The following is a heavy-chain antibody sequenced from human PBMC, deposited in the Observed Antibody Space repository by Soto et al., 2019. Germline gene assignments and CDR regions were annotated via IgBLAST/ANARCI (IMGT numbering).Heavy chain of an antibody. V-gene: IGHV4-4*07. CDR3: AREPLKESITMTVVVDY. CDR1: GGSISSYY. Sequence: PSETLSLTGTVSGGSISSYYWSWIRQPAGKGLEWIGRIYTSGSTNYNPSLKSRVTMSVDTSKNQFSLKLSSVTAADTAVYYCAREPLKESITMTVVVDYWGPGTLVTVSS. CDR2: IYTSGST. D-gene: IGHD3-22*01. J-gene: IGHJ4*02.